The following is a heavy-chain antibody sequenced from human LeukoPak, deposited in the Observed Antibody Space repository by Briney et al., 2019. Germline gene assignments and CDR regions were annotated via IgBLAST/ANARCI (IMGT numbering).Heavy chain of an antibody. CDR2: ISDTGITI. D-gene: IGHD3-3*01. J-gene: IGHJ4*02. CDR3: ARGLHYDLWSGYYSTFDY. CDR1: GFTFSDFH. V-gene: IGHV3-11*01. Sequence: GGSLRLSCAASGFTFSDFHMSWICQAPGKGLEWISYISDTGITIYYAASVKGRFTISRDNTNNSLYLQMNSLSTEDTAVYYCARGLHYDLWSGYYSTFDYWGLGSQVTVSS.